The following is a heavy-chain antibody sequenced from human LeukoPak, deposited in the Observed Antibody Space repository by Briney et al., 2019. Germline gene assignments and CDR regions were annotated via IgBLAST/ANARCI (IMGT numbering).Heavy chain of an antibody. J-gene: IGHJ4*02. D-gene: IGHD3-10*01. CDR1: GGSFSGYY. Sequence: SETLSLTCAVYGGSFSGYYWSWIRQPPGKGLEWIGEINHSGSTNYNPSLKSRVTISVDTSKNQFSLKLSSVTAADPAVYYCARGSRVYYGSGSYLFDYWGQGTLVTVSS. V-gene: IGHV4-34*01. CDR3: ARGSRVYYGSGSYLFDY. CDR2: INHSGST.